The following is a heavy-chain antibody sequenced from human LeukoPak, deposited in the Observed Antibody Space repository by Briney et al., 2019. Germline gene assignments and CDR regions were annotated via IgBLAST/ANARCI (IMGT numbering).Heavy chain of an antibody. CDR1: GYTFTGYY. Sequence: ASVKVSCKASGYTFTGYYMHWVRQAPGQGLEWMGWINPNSGGTNYAQKFQGRVTMTRDTSTSTAYMELSRLRSDDTAVYYCARDEKEARYYDILTGYREYNWFDPWGQGTLVTVSS. D-gene: IGHD3-9*01. CDR3: ARDEKEARYYDILTGYREYNWFDP. V-gene: IGHV1-2*02. J-gene: IGHJ5*02. CDR2: INPNSGGT.